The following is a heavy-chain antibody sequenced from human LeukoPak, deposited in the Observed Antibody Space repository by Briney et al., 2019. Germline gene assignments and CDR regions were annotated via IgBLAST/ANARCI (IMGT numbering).Heavy chain of an antibody. CDR1: GFTFNTYR. CDR2: IDGDGSRA. V-gene: IGHV3-74*01. D-gene: IGHD3-16*01. Sequence: GGSLRLSCAASGFTFNTYRMHRVRQGPGKGLVWVSRIDGDGSRASYADSVKGRFTISRDNAKNTLYLQMNSPRPEDTAVYFCVREAGGTYAFDVWGQGTMVTVPS. CDR3: VREAGGTYAFDV. J-gene: IGHJ3*01.